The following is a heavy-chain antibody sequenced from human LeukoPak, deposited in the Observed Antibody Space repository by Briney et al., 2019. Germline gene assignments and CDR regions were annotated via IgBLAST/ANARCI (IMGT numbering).Heavy chain of an antibody. V-gene: IGHV3-74*01. D-gene: IGHD1-20*01. CDR1: GFTFNIHW. CDR3: GRDLNCNQIDY. J-gene: IGHJ4*02. CDR2: TNTDGSST. Sequence: PGGSLRLSCAASGFTFNIHWMHWVRQAPGKGLVWVSRTNTDGSSTDYADSVKGRFTISRDNAKNTLYLQMNSLRVDDTAVYYCGRDLNCNQIDYWGQGSLVTVSS.